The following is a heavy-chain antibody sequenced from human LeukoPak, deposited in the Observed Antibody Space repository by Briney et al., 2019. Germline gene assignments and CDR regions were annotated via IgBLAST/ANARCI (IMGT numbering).Heavy chain of an antibody. CDR1: GYSLSEIS. CDR3: ASGNEVTLDGFAI. J-gene: IGHJ3*02. Sequence: ASVKVSCKVSGYSLSEISVHWIRQVPGRGLEWMGSFETEDGEPLYAQKFQGRGTMTEDTSTDTAYMELSSLRSEDTAMYYCASGNEVTLDGFAIWGQGTMVTVSS. V-gene: IGHV1-24*01. CDR2: FETEDGEP. D-gene: IGHD2-15*01.